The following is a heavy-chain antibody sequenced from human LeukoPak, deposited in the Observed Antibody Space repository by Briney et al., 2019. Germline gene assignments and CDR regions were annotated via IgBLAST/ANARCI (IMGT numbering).Heavy chain of an antibody. D-gene: IGHD3-10*01. V-gene: IGHV5-10-1*01. Sequence: TGEPLRISCKGSGYSFTSYWISWVRQMPGKGLEWMGRIDPSDSYSNYSPSFQGHVTISADKSISTAYLQWSSLKASDTAMYYCARHKHPGDWFDPWGQGTLVTVSS. CDR1: GYSFTSYW. CDR3: ARHKHPGDWFDP. J-gene: IGHJ5*02. CDR2: IDPSDSYS.